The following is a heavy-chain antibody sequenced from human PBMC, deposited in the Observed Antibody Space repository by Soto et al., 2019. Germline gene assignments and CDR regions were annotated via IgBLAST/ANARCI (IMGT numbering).Heavy chain of an antibody. CDR2: IKQDGSQT. V-gene: IGHV3-7*01. CDR3: LWSLNY. D-gene: IGHD2-21*01. Sequence: EVQLVQSGGGLVQPGGSLRLSCAASGFPFSISWMDWARQAPGKGLEWVANIKQDGSQTYYVDSVEGRFTVSRDNAENSLYLQMDSLRVEDTAVYYCLWSLNYWGLGTLVTVSS. J-gene: IGHJ4*02. CDR1: GFPFSISW.